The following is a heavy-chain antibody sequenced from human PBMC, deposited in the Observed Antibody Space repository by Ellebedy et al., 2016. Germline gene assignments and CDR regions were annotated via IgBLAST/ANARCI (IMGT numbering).Heavy chain of an antibody. D-gene: IGHD2-15*01. Sequence: ASVKVSCXAFGYPFISYGISWVRQAPGHGLEWMGWISVYNGNTNYAPKLQGRVTMTTDTSTSTAYMELRSLRSDDTAVYYCARDPGYCSGGSCYSLSFYYYGMDVWGQGTTVTVSS. V-gene: IGHV1-18*01. CDR1: GYPFISYG. CDR3: ARDPGYCSGGSCYSLSFYYYGMDV. CDR2: ISVYNGNT. J-gene: IGHJ6*02.